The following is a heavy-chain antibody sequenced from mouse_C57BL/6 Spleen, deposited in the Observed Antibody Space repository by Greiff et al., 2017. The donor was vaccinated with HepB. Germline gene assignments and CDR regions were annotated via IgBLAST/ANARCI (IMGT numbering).Heavy chain of an antibody. CDR2: INPYNGDT. Sequence: VHVKQSGPELVKPGDSVKISCKASGYSFTGYFMNWVMQSHGKSLEWIGRINPYNGDTFYNQKFKGKATLTVDKSSSTAHMELRSLTSEDSAVYYCARDTRYFDVWGTGTTVTVSS. D-gene: IGHD5-1-1*01. J-gene: IGHJ1*03. CDR3: ARDTRYFDV. CDR1: GYSFTGYF. V-gene: IGHV1-20*01.